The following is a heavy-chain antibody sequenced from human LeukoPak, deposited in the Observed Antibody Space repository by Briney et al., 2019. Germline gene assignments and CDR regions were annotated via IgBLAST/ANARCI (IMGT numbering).Heavy chain of an antibody. CDR2: VSGSGGGT. CDR1: GFTFSSSA. D-gene: IGHD1-14*01. J-gene: IGHJ4*02. Sequence: PGGSLRLSCAASGFTFSSSAMSWIRQAPGKGLEWVSTVSGSGGGTYYADSVEGRFTISRDNSKNTLDLQMNSLRAEDTAVYYCARGNPGGEFYWGQGTLVTVSS. V-gene: IGHV3-23*01. CDR3: ARGNPGGEFY.